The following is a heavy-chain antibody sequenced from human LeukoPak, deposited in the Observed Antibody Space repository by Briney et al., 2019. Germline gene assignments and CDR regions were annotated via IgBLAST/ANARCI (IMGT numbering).Heavy chain of an antibody. CDR3: ARDLQLVGTFDY. V-gene: IGHV3-43D*03. D-gene: IGHD6-6*01. CDR1: GFTFDDYA. CDR2: ISWDGGST. Sequence: GGSLRLSCAASGFTFDDYAMHWVRQAPGKGLEWVSLISWDGGSTYYADSVKGRFTISRDNSKNTLYLQMNSLRAEDTAVYYCARDLQLVGTFDYWGQGTLVTVSS. J-gene: IGHJ4*02.